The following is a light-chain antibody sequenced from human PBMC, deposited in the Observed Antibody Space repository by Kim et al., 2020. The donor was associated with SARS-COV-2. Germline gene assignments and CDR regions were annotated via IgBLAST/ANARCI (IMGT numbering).Light chain of an antibody. Sequence: AIQLTQSPSSLSASVGDRVTITCRASQGISSALAGYQQKPGKAPKLLIYDASSLESGVPSRFSGSGSGTDFTLTISSLQPEDCTTYYCQQFNSYPLTFGGGTKVDIK. J-gene: IGKJ4*01. CDR2: DAS. CDR1: QGISSA. CDR3: QQFNSYPLT. V-gene: IGKV1-13*02.